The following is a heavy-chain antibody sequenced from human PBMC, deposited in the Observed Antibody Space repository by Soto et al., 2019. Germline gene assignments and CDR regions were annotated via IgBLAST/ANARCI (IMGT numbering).Heavy chain of an antibody. D-gene: IGHD6-13*01. V-gene: IGHV1-46*01. CDR2: INPSGGST. CDR3: ASPMVAAGALDY. CDR1: GYTFTSYY. J-gene: IGHJ4*02. Sequence: GASVKVSCKASGYTFTSYYMHWVRQAPGQGLEWMGIINPSGGSTSYAQKFQGRVTITRDTSASTAYMELSSLRSEDTAVYYCASPMVAAGALDYWGQGTLVTVS.